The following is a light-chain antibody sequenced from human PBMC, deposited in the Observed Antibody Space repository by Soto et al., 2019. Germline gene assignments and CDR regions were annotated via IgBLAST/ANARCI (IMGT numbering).Light chain of an antibody. J-gene: IGLJ2*01. V-gene: IGLV2-14*01. CDR2: DVN. Sequence: QSVLTQPASVSGSPGQSITISCTGTSSGVGGYNYVSWYQQHPGKAPKLMIYDVNNRPSGVSNRFSGSKSGNTASLSISGLQAEDEADYYCSSYAINSTRVFGGGTKLTVL. CDR1: SSGVGGYNY. CDR3: SSYAINSTRV.